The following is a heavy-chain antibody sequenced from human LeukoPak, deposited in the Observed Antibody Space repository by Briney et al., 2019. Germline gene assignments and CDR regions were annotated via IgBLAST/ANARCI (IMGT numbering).Heavy chain of an antibody. Sequence: SETLSLTCTVSGASISTYYWSWIRQPPGKGLEWIGYIYDSGSTNYNPSPKSRVTISSDMSKNQFSLKVSSVTAADTAIYYCARDYGVGGYYFDSWGQGTLVTVSS. CDR1: GASISTYY. CDR2: IYDSGST. CDR3: ARDYGVGGYYFDS. D-gene: IGHD3-22*01. J-gene: IGHJ4*02. V-gene: IGHV4-59*01.